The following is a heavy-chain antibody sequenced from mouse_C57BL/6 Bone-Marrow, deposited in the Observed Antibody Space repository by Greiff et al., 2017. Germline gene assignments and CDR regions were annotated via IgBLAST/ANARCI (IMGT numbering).Heavy chain of an antibody. CDR2: IWSGGST. CDR1: GFSLTSYG. J-gene: IGHJ4*01. Sequence: VQLQQSGPGLVQPSQSLSITCPVSGFSLTSYGVHWFRHSPGQGLEWLGVIWSGGSTDYNAAFISRLSISKDNSKSQVFFKMNSLQADDTAIYYCARGGRLRRDAWGYWGQGTSVTVSS. CDR3: ARGGRLRRDAWGY. D-gene: IGHD2-4*01. V-gene: IGHV2-2*01.